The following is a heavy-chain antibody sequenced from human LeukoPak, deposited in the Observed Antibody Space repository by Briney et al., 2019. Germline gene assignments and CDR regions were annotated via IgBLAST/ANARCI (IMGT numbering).Heavy chain of an antibody. J-gene: IGHJ4*02. D-gene: IGHD6-13*01. V-gene: IGHV4-34*01. CDR3: ARGIGAAAAVVFDY. CDR2: INHSGST. CDR1: GGSFSGYY. Sequence: SETLSLTCTVCGGSFSGYYWSWIRQPPGKGLEWIGEINHSGSTNYNPSLKSRVTISLDTSKNQFSLKLSSVTAADTAVYYCARGIGAAAAVVFDYWGQGTLVTVSS.